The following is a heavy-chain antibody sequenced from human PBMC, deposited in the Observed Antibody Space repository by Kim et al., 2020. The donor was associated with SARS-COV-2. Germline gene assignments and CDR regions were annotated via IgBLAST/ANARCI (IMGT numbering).Heavy chain of an antibody. Sequence: AYSEKRRFTNPSDNAKNSLYPQMSSLRAEDTAVYYCARAYSSGWAYFDYWGQGTLVTVSS. D-gene: IGHD6-19*01. V-gene: IGHV3-21*01. J-gene: IGHJ4*02. CDR3: ARAYSSGWAYFDY.